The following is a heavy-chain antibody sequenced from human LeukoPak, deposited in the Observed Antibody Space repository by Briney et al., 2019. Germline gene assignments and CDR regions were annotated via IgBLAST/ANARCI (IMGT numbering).Heavy chain of an antibody. CDR1: GHTFTGYY. CDR2: INPNSGGT. Sequence: ASVKVSCKASGHTFTGYYMHWVRQAPGQGLEWMGWINPNSGGTNYAQKFQGWVTMTRDTSISTAYMELSRLRSDDTAVYYCARGDEWFGELKGNNWFDPWGQGTLVTVSS. V-gene: IGHV1-2*04. D-gene: IGHD3-10*01. CDR3: ARGDEWFGELKGNNWFDP. J-gene: IGHJ5*02.